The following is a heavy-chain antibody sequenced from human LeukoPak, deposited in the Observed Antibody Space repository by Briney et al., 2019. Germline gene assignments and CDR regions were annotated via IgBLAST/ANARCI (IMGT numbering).Heavy chain of an antibody. D-gene: IGHD3-22*01. CDR3: ARVTQTFYYDSSGYYSSASNDF. Sequence: RGSLRPSCAASGFTFSSDSMNWVRQAPGEGLGWVSSISSISSYTYYADSVKGRFTISRDNAKNSLYLQMNSLRAEDTAVYYCARVTQTFYYDSSGYYSSASNDFWGQGTLVTVSS. CDR1: GFTFSSDS. J-gene: IGHJ4*02. V-gene: IGHV3-21*01. CDR2: ISSISSYT.